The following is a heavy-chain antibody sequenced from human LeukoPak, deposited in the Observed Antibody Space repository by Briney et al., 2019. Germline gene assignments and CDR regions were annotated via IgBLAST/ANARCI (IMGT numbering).Heavy chain of an antibody. CDR1: GFTFSTYS. Sequence: PGGSLRLSCAASGFTFSTYSMNWVRQAPGEGLEWISYISSSSSTIYFADSVKGRFTISRDNAKNSLYLQMNSLRDEDTAVYYCARASGWLAAFDYWGQGTLVTVSS. CDR2: ISSSSSTI. CDR3: ARASGWLAAFDY. J-gene: IGHJ4*02. D-gene: IGHD3-22*01. V-gene: IGHV3-48*02.